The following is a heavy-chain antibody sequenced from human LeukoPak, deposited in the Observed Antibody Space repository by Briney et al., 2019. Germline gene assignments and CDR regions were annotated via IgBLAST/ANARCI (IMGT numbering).Heavy chain of an antibody. V-gene: IGHV1-18*04. D-gene: IGHD4-23*01. J-gene: IGHJ4*02. CDR1: GYTFTGYY. CDR2: ISAYNGNT. CDR3: ARADYGGGVLYFDY. Sequence: ASVKVSCKASGYTFTGYYMHWVRQAPGQGLEWMGWISAYNGNTNYAQKLQGRVTMTTDTSTSTAYMELRSLRSDDTAVYYCARADYGGGVLYFDYWGQGTLVTVSS.